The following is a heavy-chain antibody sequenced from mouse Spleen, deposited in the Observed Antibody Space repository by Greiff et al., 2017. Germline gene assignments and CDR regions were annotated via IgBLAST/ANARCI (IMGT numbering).Heavy chain of an antibody. V-gene: IGHV1-50*01. Sequence: VQLQQPGAELVKPGASVKLSCKASGYTFTSYWMQWVKQRPGQGLEWIGEIDPSDSYTNYNQKFKGKATLTVDTSSSTAYMQLSSLTSEDSAVYYCARYRGSSPFAYWGQGTLVTVSA. J-gene: IGHJ3*01. CDR2: IDPSDSYT. CDR1: GYTFTSYW. D-gene: IGHD1-1*01. CDR3: ARYRGSSPFAY.